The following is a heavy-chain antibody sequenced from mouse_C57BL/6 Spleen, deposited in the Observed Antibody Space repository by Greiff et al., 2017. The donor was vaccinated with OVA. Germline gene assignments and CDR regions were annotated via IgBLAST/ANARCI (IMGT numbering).Heavy chain of an antibody. Sequence: QVHVKQPGAELVRPGSSVKLSCKASGYTFTSYWMHWVKQRPIQGLEWIGNIDPSDSETHYNQKFKDKATLTVDKSSSTAYMQLRSLASEDSEVYYCARGTTAGLDYWGQGTTLTVSS. J-gene: IGHJ2*01. CDR3: ARGTTAGLDY. V-gene: IGHV1-52*01. CDR1: GYTFTSYW. CDR2: IDPSDSET. D-gene: IGHD1-2*01.